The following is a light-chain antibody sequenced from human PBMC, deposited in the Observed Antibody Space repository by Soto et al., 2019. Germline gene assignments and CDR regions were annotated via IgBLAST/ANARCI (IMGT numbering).Light chain of an antibody. V-gene: IGKV1-9*01. J-gene: IGKJ4*01. CDR3: QQLNSYPRLFN. Sequence: DIQMTQSPSSLSASVGDRVTITCPAIQDISNYLNWYQQKPGKAPKLLIYAASNLQSGVSSRFIGRGSGKEFTLTISSLQPEDLATYYCQQLNSYPRLFNFGGGTKVDNK. CDR2: AAS. CDR1: QDISNY.